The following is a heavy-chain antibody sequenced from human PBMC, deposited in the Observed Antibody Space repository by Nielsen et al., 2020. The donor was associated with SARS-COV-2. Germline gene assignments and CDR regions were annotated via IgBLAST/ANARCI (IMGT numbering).Heavy chain of an antibody. V-gene: IGHV1-69*13. D-gene: IGHD2/OR15-2a*01. J-gene: IGHJ6*02. CDR2: IIPVFGTA. CDR1: GGTFSSYA. Sequence: SVKVSCKASGGTFSSYAISWVRQAPGQGLEWMGGIIPVFGTANYAQKFQGRVTITADESTSTAYMELSSLRSEDTAVYYCARVLDYYYYGMDVWGQGTTVTVSS. CDR3: ARVLDYYYYGMDV.